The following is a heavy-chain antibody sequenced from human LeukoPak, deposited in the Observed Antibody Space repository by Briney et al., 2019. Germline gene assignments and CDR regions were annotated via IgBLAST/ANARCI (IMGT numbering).Heavy chain of an antibody. CDR1: GYTFTSYG. J-gene: IGHJ4*02. CDR2: ISAYNGNT. V-gene: IGHV1-18*01. D-gene: IGHD3-10*01. CDR3: ARLLWFGEQFYFDY. Sequence: ASVKVSCKASGYTFTSYGISWVRQAPGQGLEWMGWISAYNGNTNYAQKLQGRVTMTTGTSTSTAYMELRSLRSDDTAVYYCARLLWFGEQFYFDYWGQGTLVTVSS.